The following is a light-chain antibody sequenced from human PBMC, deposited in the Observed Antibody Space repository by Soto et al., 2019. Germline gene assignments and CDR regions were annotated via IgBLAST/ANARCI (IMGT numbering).Light chain of an antibody. CDR3: SSYTSSSTLV. J-gene: IGLJ2*01. Sequence: QSSLPQPASLSGSPGQSVTISCTGTSSDVGGYNYVSWYQQHPGKAPKLMTFEVSNRPSGVSIRFSGSKSGNTASLTISGLQAEDEADYYCSSYTSSSTLVFGGGTKVTVL. CDR2: EVS. V-gene: IGLV2-14*01. CDR1: SSDVGGYNY.